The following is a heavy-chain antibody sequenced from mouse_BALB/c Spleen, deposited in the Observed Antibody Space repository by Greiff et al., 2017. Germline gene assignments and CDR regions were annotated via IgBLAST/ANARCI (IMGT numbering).Heavy chain of an antibody. CDR3: TRDNYGSSYGNWFAY. Sequence: EVQVVESGGGLVKPGGSLKLSCAASGFTFSSYTMSWVRQTPEKRLEWVATISSGGSYTYYPDSVKGRFTISRDNAKNTLYLQMSSLKSEDTAMYYCTRDNYGSSYGNWFAYWGQGTLVTVSA. CDR1: GFTFSSYT. V-gene: IGHV5-6-4*01. J-gene: IGHJ3*01. D-gene: IGHD1-1*01. CDR2: ISSGGSYT.